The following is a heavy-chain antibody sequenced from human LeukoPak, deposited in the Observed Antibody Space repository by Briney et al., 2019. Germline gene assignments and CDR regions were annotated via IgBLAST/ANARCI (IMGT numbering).Heavy chain of an antibody. CDR2: ISSSSRYI. D-gene: IGHD3-10*01. V-gene: IGHV3-21*01. J-gene: IGHJ4*02. CDR1: GFTFSSFT. CDR3: ARDPGGSGSYFFDY. Sequence: GGSLRLSCAASGFTFSSFTTNWVRQAPGKGLEWVSSISSSSRYIYYGDSVMGRFTISRDNAKNSLYLQMNSLRAEDTAVYYCARDPGGSGSYFFDYWRQGTLVTVSS.